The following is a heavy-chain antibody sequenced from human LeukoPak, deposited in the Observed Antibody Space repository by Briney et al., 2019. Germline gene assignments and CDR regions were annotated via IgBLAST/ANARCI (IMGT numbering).Heavy chain of an antibody. Sequence: SSETLSLTCTVSGGSISSSSYYWGWIRQPPGKGLEWIGSIYYSGSTYYNPSLKSRVTISVDTSKNQFSLKLSSVTAADTAVYYCARVRYYYDSSGYSFFDYWGQGTLITVSS. V-gene: IGHV4-39*07. CDR2: IYYSGST. D-gene: IGHD3-22*01. CDR3: ARVRYYYDSSGYSFFDY. CDR1: GGSISSSSYY. J-gene: IGHJ4*02.